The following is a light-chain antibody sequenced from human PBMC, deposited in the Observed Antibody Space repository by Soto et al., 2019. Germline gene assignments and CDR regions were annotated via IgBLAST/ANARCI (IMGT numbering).Light chain of an antibody. Sequence: DVVMTQSPLSLPVTLGQPASISCRSSQSLVYSDGNTYLNWFQQRPGQTPRRLIYKVSNRDSGVPNRCSGSGSGTDFILKISRVEAEDVGVYYCMQGTHWPPITFGQGTRLEIK. V-gene: IGKV2-30*01. CDR2: KVS. J-gene: IGKJ5*01. CDR3: MQGTHWPPIT. CDR1: QSLVYSDGNTY.